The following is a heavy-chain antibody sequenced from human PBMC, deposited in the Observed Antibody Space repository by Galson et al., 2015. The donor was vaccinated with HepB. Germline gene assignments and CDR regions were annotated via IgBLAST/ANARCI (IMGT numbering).Heavy chain of an antibody. CDR3: ARDGRDGYNYWFGY. J-gene: IGHJ5*01. Sequence: LEWVSTINSGGGSTYYADSVKGRFAISRDNSKNTLYLQMNSLRAEDTAVYYCARDGRDGYNYWFGYWGQGTLVTVSS. CDR2: INSGGGST. D-gene: IGHD5-24*01. V-gene: IGHV3-23*01.